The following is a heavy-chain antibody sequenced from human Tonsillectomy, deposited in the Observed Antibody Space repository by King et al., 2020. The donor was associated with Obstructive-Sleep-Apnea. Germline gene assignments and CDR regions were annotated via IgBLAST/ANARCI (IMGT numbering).Heavy chain of an antibody. V-gene: IGHV4-31*03. D-gene: IGHD3-9*01. J-gene: IGHJ5*02. CDR1: GASISSGGYY. CDR2: IYYSGST. CDR3: ARGYYDILTGYHNWFDH. Sequence: QLQESGPGLVKPSQTLSLTCTVSGASISSGGYYWSWIRQHPRKGLEWIGYIYYSGSTYYNPSLKSRVTISVDTSKNQFSLKLSSVTAADTAVYYCARGYYDILTGYHNWFDHWGQGTLVTVSS.